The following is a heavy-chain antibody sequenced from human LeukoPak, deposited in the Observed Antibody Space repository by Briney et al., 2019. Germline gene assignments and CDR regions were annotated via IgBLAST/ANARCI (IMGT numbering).Heavy chain of an antibody. J-gene: IGHJ4*02. D-gene: IGHD3-16*02. CDR2: IYYSGST. CDR1: GGSISSYY. V-gene: IGHV4-59*01. CDR3: ARSYYDYVWGSYRGNFDD. Sequence: SETLSLTCTVSGGSISSYYWSWIRQPPGKGLEWIGYIYYSGSTNYNPSLKSRVTISVDTSKNQFSLKLSSVTAADTAVYYCARSYYDYVWGSYRGNFDDWGQGTLVTVSS.